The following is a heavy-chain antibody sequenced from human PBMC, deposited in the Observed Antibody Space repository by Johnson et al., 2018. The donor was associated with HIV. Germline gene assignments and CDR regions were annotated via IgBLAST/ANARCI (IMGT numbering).Heavy chain of an antibody. J-gene: IGHJ3*02. CDR2: ISSSGSI. D-gene: IGHD3-22*01. CDR3: AKDSLYYYDSSGYYAFDI. CDR1: GFTFSDYY. Sequence: QVQLVESGGGLVKPGGSLRLSCAASGFTFSDYYMSWIRQAPGKGLEWVSYISSSGSIGYADSVKGRFSISRDNAKNSLYLQMNSLRAEDTALYYCAKDSLYYYDSSGYYAFDIWGQGTMVTVSS. V-gene: IGHV3-11*01.